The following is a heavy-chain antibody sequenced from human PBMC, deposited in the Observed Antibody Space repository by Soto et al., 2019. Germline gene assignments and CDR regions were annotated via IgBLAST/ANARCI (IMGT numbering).Heavy chain of an antibody. CDR3: AKFESMIHSNCYRDA. J-gene: IGHJ6*03. V-gene: IGHV3-23*01. D-gene: IGHD3-22*01. CDR2: VYGGGNGA. Sequence: DVHLLESGGGLVQPGGSLRLSCAASGFSFGNFAMTWVRQAPGKGLEWVSGVYGGGNGASYADSVKGRFTISRDNSKNTLYLQIVSLRVEDTAVYYCAKFESMIHSNCYRDAWGKGTAFTIS. CDR1: GFSFGNFA.